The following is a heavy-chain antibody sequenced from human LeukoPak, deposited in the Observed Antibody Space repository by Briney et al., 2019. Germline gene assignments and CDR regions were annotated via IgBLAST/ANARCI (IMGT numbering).Heavy chain of an antibody. CDR3: AKNRDYDFWSGYRYYFDY. CDR1: GFTFSSYA. Sequence: GGSLRLSCAASGFTFSSYAMSWVRQAPGKGLEWVSAISGSGGSTYYADSVKGRFTISRDNSKNTLYLQMNSLRAEDTAVYYCAKNRDYDFWSGYRYYFDYWGQGTLVTVSS. CDR2: ISGSGGST. D-gene: IGHD3-3*01. V-gene: IGHV3-23*01. J-gene: IGHJ4*02.